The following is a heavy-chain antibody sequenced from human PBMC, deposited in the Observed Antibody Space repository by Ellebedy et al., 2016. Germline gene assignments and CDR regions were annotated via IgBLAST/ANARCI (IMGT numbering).Heavy chain of an antibody. CDR1: GGTFSSYA. CDR3: ARAGPAGPVDY. CDR2: IIPILGIA. J-gene: IGHJ4*02. Sequence: ASVKVSCKASGGTFSSYAISWVRQAPGQGLEWMGRIIPILGIANYAQKFQGRVTITADKSTSTAYMELSSLRSEDTAVYYCARAGPAGPVDYWGQGTLVTVSS. V-gene: IGHV1-69*04.